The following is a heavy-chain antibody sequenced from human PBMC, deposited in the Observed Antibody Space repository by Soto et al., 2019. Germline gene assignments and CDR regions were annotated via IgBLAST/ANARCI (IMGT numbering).Heavy chain of an antibody. Sequence: QVQLQESGPGLVKPSETLSLTCTVSGGSISSYYWSWIRQPPGKGLEWIGYIYYSGSTNYNPSLNRLVTISVYTSKNQFSLKLRSVTAADTAVYYCARVSVLDRYNWFDPWGQGILVTVSS. CDR3: ARVSVLDRYNWFDP. CDR2: IYYSGST. V-gene: IGHV4-59*01. J-gene: IGHJ5*02. D-gene: IGHD3-3*01. CDR1: GGSISSYY.